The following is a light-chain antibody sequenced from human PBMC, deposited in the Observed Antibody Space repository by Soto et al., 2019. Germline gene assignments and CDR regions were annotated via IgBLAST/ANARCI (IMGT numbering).Light chain of an antibody. Sequence: QSVLTQPPSASGTPGQRVTISCSGGSSNIGINAVNWYQQLPGTAPKLLMYDNNQRPSGVPDRFSGSKSGTSASLAISGLRSEDEGYYYCTAWDDNLSAVVFGGGTKLTVL. V-gene: IGLV1-47*02. CDR2: DNN. CDR3: TAWDDNLSAVV. J-gene: IGLJ2*01. CDR1: SSNIGINA.